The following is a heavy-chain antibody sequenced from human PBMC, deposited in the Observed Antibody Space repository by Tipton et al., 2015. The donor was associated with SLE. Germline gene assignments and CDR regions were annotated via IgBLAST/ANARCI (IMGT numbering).Heavy chain of an antibody. V-gene: IGHV4-38-2*02. Sequence: TLSLTFTVSGGSIASDNYWGWIRQPPGKGLEWIGSIHHDGGTYYNPSLKSRVTMSVDTSKSQFSLNLKSVTATDTAVYYCTKDYYKWSRDYWGQGALVTVSS. CDR3: TKDYYKWSRDY. D-gene: IGHD2-8*01. CDR2: IHHDGGT. J-gene: IGHJ4*02. CDR1: GGSIASDNY.